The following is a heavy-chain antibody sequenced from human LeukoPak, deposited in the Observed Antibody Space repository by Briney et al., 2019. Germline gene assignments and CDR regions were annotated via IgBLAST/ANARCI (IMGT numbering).Heavy chain of an antibody. CDR3: AKFRYGFPNNYYFDY. Sequence: GGSLRLSCAASGFTFSSYAMSWVRQAPGKGLECVSAISGSGGSTYYADSVKGRFTISRDNSKNTLYLQMNSLRAEDTAVYYCAKFRYGFPNNYYFDYWGQGTLVTVSS. CDR1: GFTFSSYA. CDR2: ISGSGGST. J-gene: IGHJ4*02. V-gene: IGHV3-23*01. D-gene: IGHD1-1*01.